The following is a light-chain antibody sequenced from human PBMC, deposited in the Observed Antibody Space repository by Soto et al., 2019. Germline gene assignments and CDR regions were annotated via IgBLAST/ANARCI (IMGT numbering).Light chain of an antibody. V-gene: IGKV3-20*01. CDR1: QSVSSSY. CDR2: GAS. Sequence: VLDLCRGRLSLTTGERATLSCRASQSVSSSYLAWYQQKPGQAPRLLIYGASSRATGIPDRFSGSGSGTDFTLTISRLEPEDFAVYYCQQYGSSVTFGQGTKVDIK. CDR3: QQYGSSVT. J-gene: IGKJ1*01.